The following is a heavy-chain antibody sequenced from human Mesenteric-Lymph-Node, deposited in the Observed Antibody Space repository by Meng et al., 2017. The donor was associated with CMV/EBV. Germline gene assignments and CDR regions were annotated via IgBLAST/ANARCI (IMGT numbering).Heavy chain of an antibody. CDR2: ISSNSGNI. CDR1: GFTVSSNY. J-gene: IGHJ4*02. CDR3: AKGGSFSLMREFDY. V-gene: IGHV3-9*01. D-gene: IGHD1-26*01. Sequence: SLKISCAASGFTVSSNYMSWVRQAPGKGLEWVSGISSNSGNIAYADSVKGRFTISRDNAKNSLYLQMNSLRAEDTALYYCAKGGSFSLMREFDYWGQGTVVTVSS.